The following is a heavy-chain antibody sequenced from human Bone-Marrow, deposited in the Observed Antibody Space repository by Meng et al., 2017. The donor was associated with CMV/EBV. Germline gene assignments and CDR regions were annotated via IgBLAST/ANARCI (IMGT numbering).Heavy chain of an antibody. V-gene: IGHV4-34*01. CDR2: INHSGST. Sequence: SETLSLTCAVYGGSFSGYYWSWIRQPPGKGLEWSGEINHSGSTNYNPSLKSRVTISVDTSKNQFSLKLSSVTAADTAVYYCARGRDIVVVPAAHYYGMDVWGQGTTVTVSS. D-gene: IGHD2-2*01. CDR3: ARGRDIVVVPAAHYYGMDV. J-gene: IGHJ6*02. CDR1: GGSFSGYY.